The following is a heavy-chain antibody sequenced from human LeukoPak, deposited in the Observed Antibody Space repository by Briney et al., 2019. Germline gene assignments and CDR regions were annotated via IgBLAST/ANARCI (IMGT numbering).Heavy chain of an antibody. D-gene: IGHD3-22*01. J-gene: IGHJ6*03. V-gene: IGHV1-69*05. CDR3: ARTAYYYDSSGHKSGYYYYYYMDV. Sequence: EASVKVSCKASGYTFTGYAISWVRQAPGQGLEWMGGIIPIFGTANYAQKFQGRVTITTDESTSTAYMELSSLRSEDTAVYYCARTAYYYDSSGHKSGYYYYYYMDVWGKGTTVTVSS. CDR2: IIPIFGTA. CDR1: GYTFTGYA.